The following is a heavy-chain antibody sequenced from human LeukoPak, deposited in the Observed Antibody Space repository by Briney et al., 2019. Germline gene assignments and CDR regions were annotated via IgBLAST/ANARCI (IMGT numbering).Heavy chain of an antibody. V-gene: IGHV1-3*01. J-gene: IGHJ4*02. CDR3: ARASPIAVADY. D-gene: IGHD6-19*01. CDR1: GYTFTSYA. CDR2: INAGNGNT. Sequence: ASVKVSCKASGYTFTSYAMHWVRQAPGQRLEWMGWINAGNGNTKYSQKFRGRVTITRDTSASTAYMELSSLRSEDTAVYYCARASPIAVADYWGQGTLVTVSS.